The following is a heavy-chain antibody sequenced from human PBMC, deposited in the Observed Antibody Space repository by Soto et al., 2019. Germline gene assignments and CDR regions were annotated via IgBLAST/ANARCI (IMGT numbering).Heavy chain of an antibody. CDR1: GYTFISYG. CDR2: ISAYNGNT. J-gene: IGHJ4*02. D-gene: IGHD6-6*01. CDR3: ARWVGQLAAVDY. Sequence: QVQLVQSGAEVKKPGASVKVSCKASGYTFISYGISWVRQAPGQGLEWMGWISAYNGNTNYAQKLQGRVPMTTDTSTSTADMELRSLRSDDTAVYYCARWVGQLAAVDYWGQGTLVTVSS. V-gene: IGHV1-18*01.